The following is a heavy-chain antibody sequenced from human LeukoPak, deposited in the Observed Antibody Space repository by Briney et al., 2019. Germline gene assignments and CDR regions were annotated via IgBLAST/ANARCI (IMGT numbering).Heavy chain of an antibody. CDR3: AKGRIAAAGWDLDY. D-gene: IGHD6-13*01. Sequence: GGSLRLSCAASGFTFGGSGMHWVRQAPGKGLEWVAFIRYDGSDKHYADSVKGRFTISRDNSKNTLYLQMNSLRAEDTAVYYCAKGRIAAAGWDLDYWGQGTLVTVSS. CDR2: IRYDGSDK. V-gene: IGHV3-30*02. J-gene: IGHJ4*02. CDR1: GFTFGGSG.